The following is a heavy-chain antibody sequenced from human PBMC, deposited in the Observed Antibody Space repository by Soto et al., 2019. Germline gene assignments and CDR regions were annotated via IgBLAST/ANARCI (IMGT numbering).Heavy chain of an antibody. J-gene: IGHJ5*02. Sequence: LSLTCAVSGGSISSGGYSWSWIRQPPGKGLEWIGYIYHSGSTYYNPSLKSRVTISVDRSKNQFSLKLSSVTAADTAVYYCARETDWFDPWGQGTLVTVSS. V-gene: IGHV4-30-2*01. CDR3: ARETDWFDP. CDR2: IYHSGST. CDR1: GGSISSGGYS.